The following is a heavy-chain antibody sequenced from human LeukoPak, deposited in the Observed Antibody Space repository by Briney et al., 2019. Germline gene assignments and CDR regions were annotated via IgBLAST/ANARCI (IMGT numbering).Heavy chain of an antibody. CDR3: ARDGGRGARSLQRYWYFDL. V-gene: IGHV1-8*03. J-gene: IGHJ2*01. Sequence: ASVKVSCKASGYTFTSYDINWVRQASGQGLEWLGWMNPNSGNTGYAQKFQGRVTITRNTSISTAYMELSSLRSEDTAVYYCARDGGRGARSLQRYWYFDLWGRGTLVTVSS. D-gene: IGHD3-16*01. CDR2: MNPNSGNT. CDR1: GYTFTSYD.